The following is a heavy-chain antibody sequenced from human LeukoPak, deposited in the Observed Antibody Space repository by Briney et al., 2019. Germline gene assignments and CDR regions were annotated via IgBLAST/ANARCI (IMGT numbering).Heavy chain of an antibody. CDR2: ISSNGGST. CDR1: GFTFSSYA. V-gene: IGHV3-64*01. J-gene: IGHJ6*02. D-gene: IGHD6-13*01. Sequence: GGSLRLSCAASGFTFSSYAMHWVRQAPGKGLEYVSAISSNGGSTYYANSVKGRFTISRDNSKNTPYLQMNSLRAEDTAVYYCAKDSVTYAAAAGTWYYYGMDVWGQGTTVTVSS. CDR3: AKDSVTYAAAAGTWYYYGMDV.